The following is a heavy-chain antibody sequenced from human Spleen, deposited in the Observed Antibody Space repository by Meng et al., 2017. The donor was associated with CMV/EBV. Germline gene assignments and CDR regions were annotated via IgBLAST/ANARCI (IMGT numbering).Heavy chain of an antibody. V-gene: IGHV4-39*07. D-gene: IGHD2-8*02. CDR1: GGSIRSSSYY. CDR3: AKDHLIRTGHDAFDI. Sequence: SETLSLTCTVSGGSIRSSSYYWGWIRQPPGKGLEWIGTIFYSGTTYYNPSLKSRVTISVDTSKNQFSLNLTSVTAADTAVYYCAKDHLIRTGHDAFDIWGQGTMVTVSS. CDR2: IFYSGTT. J-gene: IGHJ3*02.